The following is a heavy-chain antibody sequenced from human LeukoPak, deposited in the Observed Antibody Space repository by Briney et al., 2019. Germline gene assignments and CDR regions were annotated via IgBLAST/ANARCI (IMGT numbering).Heavy chain of an antibody. D-gene: IGHD5-18*01. Sequence: GGSLRLSCAASGFTFSDYYMSWIRQAPGKGLEWVSYISSSGSTIYYADSVKGRFTISRDNAKNSLYLQMNSLRAEDTAVYYCARDSLDTAMVYYYGMDVWGQGTTVTVSS. J-gene: IGHJ6*02. V-gene: IGHV3-11*04. CDR3: ARDSLDTAMVYYYGMDV. CDR1: GFTFSDYY. CDR2: ISSSGSTI.